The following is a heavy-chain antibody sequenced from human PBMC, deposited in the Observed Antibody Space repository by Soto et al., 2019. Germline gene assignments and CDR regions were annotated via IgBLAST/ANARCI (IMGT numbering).Heavy chain of an antibody. Sequence: QVQLVESGGGVVQPGRSLRLSCAASGFTYSSYDMHWVRQAPGKGLEWVAVISYDGSNKYYADSVKGRFTISRDNSKNTLYLQMNSLRAEDTAVYYCAKDGGNTGGFDYWGQGTLVTVSS. CDR1: GFTYSSYD. CDR3: AKDGGNTGGFDY. D-gene: IGHD2-15*01. J-gene: IGHJ4*02. CDR2: ISYDGSNK. V-gene: IGHV3-30*18.